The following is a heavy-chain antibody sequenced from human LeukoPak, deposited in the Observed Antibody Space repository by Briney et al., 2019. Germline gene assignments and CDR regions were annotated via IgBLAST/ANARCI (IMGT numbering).Heavy chain of an antibody. J-gene: IGHJ4*02. CDR2: ISSRSDSE. CDR3: ARDSTRILGLFDY. V-gene: IGHV3-48*01. Sequence: TGGSLRLSRASSGFTFCTYVMNWVRQAPEKGLEWVSYISSRSDSENYADSVKGRFTISRDNIRNLLYLQMNSLRAEDTAVYFCARDSTRILGLFDYWGQGTLVTISS. D-gene: IGHD2/OR15-2a*01. CDR1: GFTFCTYV.